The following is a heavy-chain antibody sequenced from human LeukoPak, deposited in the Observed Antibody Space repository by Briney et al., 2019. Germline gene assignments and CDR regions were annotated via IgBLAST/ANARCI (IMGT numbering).Heavy chain of an antibody. CDR2: IYYSGST. J-gene: IGHJ4*02. D-gene: IGHD6-13*01. V-gene: IGHV4-59*13. Sequence: PSETLSLTCTVSGGSISSYYWRWIRQPPGKGLEWIGYIYYSGSTNYNPSLKSRVTISVDTSKNQFSLKLSSVTAADTAVYYCARAAAGSYYLDYWGQGTLVTVSS. CDR3: ARAAAGSYYLDY. CDR1: GGSISSYY.